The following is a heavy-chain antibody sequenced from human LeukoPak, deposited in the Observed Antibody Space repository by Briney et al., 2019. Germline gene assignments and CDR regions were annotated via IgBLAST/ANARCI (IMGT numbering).Heavy chain of an antibody. D-gene: IGHD4-17*01. CDR1: GFTFSSLG. J-gene: IGHJ4*02. CDR2: LSYDGSNS. V-gene: IGHV3-30*18. CDR3: AKDASTVTLHADY. Sequence: GGSLRLSCAASGFTFSSLGMHWVRQAPGKGLEWVAVLSYDGSNSLYADSVKGRFTISRDNSKNTLYLQMNSLRPEDTAVYYCAKDASTVTLHADYWGQGTLVTVSS.